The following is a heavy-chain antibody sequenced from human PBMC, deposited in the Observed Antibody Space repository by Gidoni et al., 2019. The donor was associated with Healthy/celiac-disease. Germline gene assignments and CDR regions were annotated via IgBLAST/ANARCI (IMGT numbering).Heavy chain of an antibody. J-gene: IGHJ4*02. Sequence: EVQLVESGGGLAQPGRSRRLDCAASGFTFDDYAMQWVRQAPGKGLGWVSGISWNSGSIGYADSVKCRFTISRDNAKNSLYLQMNSLRAEDTALYYCAKDIGDGDYYFDYWGQGTLVTVSS. CDR1: GFTFDDYA. CDR2: ISWNSGSI. D-gene: IGHD4-17*01. CDR3: AKDIGDGDYYFDY. V-gene: IGHV3-9*01.